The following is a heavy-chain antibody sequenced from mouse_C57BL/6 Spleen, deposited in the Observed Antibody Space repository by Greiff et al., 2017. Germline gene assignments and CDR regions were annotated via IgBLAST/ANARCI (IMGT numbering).Heavy chain of an antibody. V-gene: IGHV1-80*01. CDR2: IYPGDGDT. Sequence: VQLVESGAELVKPGASVKISCKASGYAFSSYWMNWVKQRPGKGLEWIGQIYPGDGDTNSNGKFKGKATLTADKSSSTAYMQLSSLTSEDSAVYFCARRGDYDWFAYWGQGTLVTVSA. CDR3: ARRGDYDWFAY. CDR1: GYAFSSYW. D-gene: IGHD2-4*01. J-gene: IGHJ3*01.